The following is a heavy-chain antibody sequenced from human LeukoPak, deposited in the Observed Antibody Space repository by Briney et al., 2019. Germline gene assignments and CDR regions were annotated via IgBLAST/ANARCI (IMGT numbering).Heavy chain of an antibody. J-gene: IGHJ3*02. D-gene: IGHD3-22*01. CDR1: GYSFTSYW. Sequence: GESLKISCEGSGYSFTSYWIGWVRQMPGKGLEWMGIIYPGDSDTRYSPSFQGQVTISADKSISTPYLQWSSLKASDTAMYYCARREIVVDDAFDIWGQGTMVTVSS. V-gene: IGHV5-51*01. CDR2: IYPGDSDT. CDR3: ARREIVVDDAFDI.